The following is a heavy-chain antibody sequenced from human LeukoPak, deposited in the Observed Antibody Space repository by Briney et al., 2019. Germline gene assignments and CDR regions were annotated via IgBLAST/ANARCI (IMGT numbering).Heavy chain of an antibody. D-gene: IGHD3-10*01. CDR2: INHRGRS. J-gene: IGHJ6*03. V-gene: IGHV4-34*01. Sequence: SETQSLTCTLYAGSFSVYYWSWIRQPPGEGLEWIGEINHRGRSKYNPSLKSRVTISVDTSMNQFSLKLSSVTDADTAVYYCARGDDYHGSKTPRCHYFYMDVWDKGTTVTVSS. CDR1: AGSFSVYY. CDR3: ARGDDYHGSKTPRCHYFYMDV.